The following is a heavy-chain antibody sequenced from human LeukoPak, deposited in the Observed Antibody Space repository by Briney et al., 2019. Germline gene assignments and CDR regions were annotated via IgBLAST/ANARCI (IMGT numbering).Heavy chain of an antibody. D-gene: IGHD6-13*01. CDR3: AKGPGAAVGKRYIQH. V-gene: IGHV3-43D*03. Sequence: RAGGSLRLSCAASGFTFNDYAMHWVRRAPGKGLEWVSLISWGSGNTYYADSVKGRFTISRDNSENSLSLQMNSLRAEDTALYYCAKGPGAAVGKRYIQHWGQGTLVTVSS. CDR2: ISWGSGNT. CDR1: GFTFNDYA. J-gene: IGHJ1*01.